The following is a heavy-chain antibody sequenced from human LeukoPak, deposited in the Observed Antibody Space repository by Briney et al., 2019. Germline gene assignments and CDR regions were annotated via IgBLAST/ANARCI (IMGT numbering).Heavy chain of an antibody. V-gene: IGHV4-38-2*02. D-gene: IGHD3-22*01. Sequence: ASETLSLTCTVSGYSISSGYYWGWIRQPPGKGLEWIGGSYHSGSTYYNPSLKSRVSISVDTSKNQFSLKLISLTAVDTAVYYGARVITTIVVVTVSLSFDPWGQGTLVTVSS. CDR3: ARVITTIVVVTVSLSFDP. J-gene: IGHJ5*02. CDR2: SYHSGST. CDR1: GYSISSGYY.